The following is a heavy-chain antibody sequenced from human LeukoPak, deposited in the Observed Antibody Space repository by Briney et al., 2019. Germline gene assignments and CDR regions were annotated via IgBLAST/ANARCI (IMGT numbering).Heavy chain of an antibody. D-gene: IGHD4-17*01. CDR3: TANYGDYGFDY. J-gene: IGHJ4*02. Sequence: PGGSLRLSCAASGFTFSNAWMSWVRQAPGKGLEWVGRIKSKTDGGTTDYAAPVKGRFTISRDDSKNTLYLQMNSLKTEDTAVYYCTANYGDYGFDYWGQGTLVTVSS. V-gene: IGHV3-15*01. CDR2: IKSKTDGGTT. CDR1: GFTFSNAW.